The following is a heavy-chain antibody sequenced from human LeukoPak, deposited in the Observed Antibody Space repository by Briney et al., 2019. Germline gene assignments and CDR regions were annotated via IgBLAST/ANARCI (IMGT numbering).Heavy chain of an antibody. J-gene: IGHJ4*02. CDR2: IYPGDSDT. D-gene: IGHD5-12*01. CDR3: ARRHTHSGYEFDY. V-gene: IGHV5-51*01. CDR1: GYSFTSYW. Sequence: GESLKISCKGSGYSFTSYWIGWVRQMPGKGLEWMGIIYPGDSDTRYSPSLHGQVTISADKSISTAYLQWSSLKASDTAMYYCARRHTHSGYEFDYWGQGTLVTVSS.